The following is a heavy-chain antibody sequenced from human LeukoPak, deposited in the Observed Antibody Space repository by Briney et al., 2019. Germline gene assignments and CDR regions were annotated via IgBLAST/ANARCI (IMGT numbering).Heavy chain of an antibody. V-gene: IGHV3-11*01. Sequence: GGSLRLSCAASGFTFSDYYMSWIRQAPGKGLEWVAYITNTDHTIRYADSVKGRFTISRDDAKNSLYLQMDSLRAEDTAVYYCATDRYCGPDSCYLPLRFDYWGQGTLVTVSS. CDR2: ITNTDHTI. CDR3: ATDRYCGPDSCYLPLRFDY. J-gene: IGHJ4*02. D-gene: IGHD2-2*01. CDR1: GFTFSDYY.